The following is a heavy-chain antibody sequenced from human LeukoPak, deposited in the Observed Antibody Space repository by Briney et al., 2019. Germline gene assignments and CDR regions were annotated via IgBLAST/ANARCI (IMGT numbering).Heavy chain of an antibody. D-gene: IGHD2-21*02. CDR3: AKAYCGGDCYPERPFDY. CDR1: GFTFSSYA. CDR2: ISSNGGST. V-gene: IGHV3-64*01. J-gene: IGHJ4*02. Sequence: GGSLRLSCAASGFTFSSYAMHWVRQAPGKGLEYVSAISSNGGSTYYANSVKGRFTISRDNSKNTLYLQMNSLRAEDTAVYYCAKAYCGGDCYPERPFDYWGQGTLVTVSS.